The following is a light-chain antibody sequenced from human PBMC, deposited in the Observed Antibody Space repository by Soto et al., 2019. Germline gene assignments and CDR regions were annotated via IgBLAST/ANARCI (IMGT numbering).Light chain of an antibody. CDR1: QSVKKDY. CDR2: GIF. V-gene: IGKV3-20*01. CDR3: QHYDGSPRT. Sequence: ETAFTQFPATVSLSPGERATLYCRTGQSVKKDYLAWYQQKPGQAPRLLVYGIFNRATGVPARFSGSGSGTDFTLTISGLEPEDSAVYYCQHYDGSPRTFGQGTKVEIK. J-gene: IGKJ2*01.